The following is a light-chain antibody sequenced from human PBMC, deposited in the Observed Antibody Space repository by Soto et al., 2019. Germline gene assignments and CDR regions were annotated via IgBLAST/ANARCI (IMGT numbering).Light chain of an antibody. CDR2: AAS. V-gene: IGKV1-27*01. CDR1: QGISNY. J-gene: IGKJ5*01. Sequence: DIKMTQSPSSLSESVGDRVTITCRASQGISNYLAWYQQKPGKVPKLLIYAASTLQSGVPSRFSGSGSGTDFTLTISSLQPEDVATYYCQKYNSAPPTFGQGTRLEIK. CDR3: QKYNSAPPT.